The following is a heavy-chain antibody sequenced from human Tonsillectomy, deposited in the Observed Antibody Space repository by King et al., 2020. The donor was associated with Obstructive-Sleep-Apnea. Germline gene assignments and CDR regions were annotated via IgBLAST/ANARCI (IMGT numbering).Heavy chain of an antibody. Sequence: VQLVESGGGLVQPGGSLRLSCAASGFTFSSYWMHWVRQAPGKGLVWVSRINSDGTTTAYADSVKGRFTISRDNAKNTLYLQMNSLRAEDTAGYYCVRDVVSSASNWFDPWGQGTLVTVSS. D-gene: IGHD6-19*01. V-gene: IGHV3-74*01. CDR3: VRDVVSSASNWFDP. CDR1: GFTFSSYW. CDR2: INSDGTTT. J-gene: IGHJ5*02.